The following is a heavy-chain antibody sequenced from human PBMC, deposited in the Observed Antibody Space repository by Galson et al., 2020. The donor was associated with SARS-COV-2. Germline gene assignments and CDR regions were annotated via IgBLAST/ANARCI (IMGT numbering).Heavy chain of an antibody. Sequence: SETLSLTCTVSGGSISSSSYYWGWIRQPPGKGLEWIGSIYYSGSTYYNPSLKSRVTISVDTSKNQFSLKLSSVTAADTAVYYCARHGLGWELLPDFDYWGQGTLVTVSS. CDR3: ARHGLGWELLPDFDY. CDR2: IYYSGST. V-gene: IGHV4-39*01. CDR1: GGSISSSSYY. D-gene: IGHD1-26*01. J-gene: IGHJ4*02.